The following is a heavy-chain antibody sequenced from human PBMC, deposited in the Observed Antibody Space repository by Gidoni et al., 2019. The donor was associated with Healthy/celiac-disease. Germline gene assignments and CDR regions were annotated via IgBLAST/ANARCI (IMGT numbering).Heavy chain of an antibody. CDR1: GYNFTSYG. V-gene: IGHV1-18*01. J-gene: IGHJ4*02. CDR3: ARAGEYGDYFDY. Sequence: QVQLVQSGAEVKKPGDSVKVSCKASGYNFTSYGISWVRQALVQGLEWMGWISTYNGNTTYAQKFQGRVTITTDTSTSTAYMELRSLRSDDTAVYYCARAGEYGDYFDYWGQGTLVTVSS. D-gene: IGHD3-10*01. CDR2: ISTYNGNT.